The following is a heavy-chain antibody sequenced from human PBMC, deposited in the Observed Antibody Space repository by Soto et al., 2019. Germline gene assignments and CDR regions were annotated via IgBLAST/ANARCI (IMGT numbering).Heavy chain of an antibody. CDR3: ASPRAFDI. Sequence: QVQLQQWGAGLLKPSETLSLTCAVYGASFSGYYWSWIRQPPGKGLEWIGEINHSGSTNYNPSLKRRVTISVDPSKNQFSLKLSSVTAADTAVYYCASPRAFDIWGQGTMVTVSS. J-gene: IGHJ3*02. V-gene: IGHV4-34*01. CDR1: GASFSGYY. CDR2: INHSGST.